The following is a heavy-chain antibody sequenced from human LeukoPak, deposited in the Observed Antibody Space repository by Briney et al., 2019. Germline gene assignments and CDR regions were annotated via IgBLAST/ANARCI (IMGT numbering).Heavy chain of an antibody. J-gene: IGHJ4*02. V-gene: IGHV1-18*01. CDR1: GYTFTSYG. CDR2: ISAYNGNT. Sequence: ASVKVSCKASGYTFTSYGISWVRQAPGQGLEWMGRISAYNGNTNYAQKLQGRVTMTTDTSTSTAYMELRSLRSDDTAVYYCARARTTIAAPSSDFDYWGQGTLVTVSS. CDR3: ARARTTIAAPSSDFDY. D-gene: IGHD6-13*01.